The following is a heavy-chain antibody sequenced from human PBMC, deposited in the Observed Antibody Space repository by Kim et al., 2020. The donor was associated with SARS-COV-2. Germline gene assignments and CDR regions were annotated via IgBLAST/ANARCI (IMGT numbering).Heavy chain of an antibody. D-gene: IGHD3-9*01. V-gene: IGHV4-39*01. CDR1: GGSISSSSYY. Sequence: SETLCLTCTVSGGSISSSSYYWGWIRQPPGKGLEWIGSIYYSGSTYYNPSLKSRVTISVDTSKNQFSLKLSSVTAADTAVYYCARQGRYFVRLGAFDIWGQGTMVTVSS. CDR2: IYYSGST. CDR3: ARQGRYFVRLGAFDI. J-gene: IGHJ3*02.